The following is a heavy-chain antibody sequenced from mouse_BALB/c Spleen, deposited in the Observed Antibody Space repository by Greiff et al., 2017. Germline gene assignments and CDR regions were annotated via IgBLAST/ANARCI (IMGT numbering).Heavy chain of an antibody. J-gene: IGHJ4*01. V-gene: IGHV1S81*02. D-gene: IGHD2-2*01. CDR3: TRSGGYDGYAMDY. CDR1: GYTFTSYY. CDR2: INPSNGGT. Sequence: QVQLQQPGAELVKPGASVKLSCKASGYTFTSYYMYWVKQRPGQGLEWIGGINPSNGGTNFNEKFKSKATLTVDKSSSTAYMQLSSLTSEDSAVYYGTRSGGYDGYAMDYWGQGTSVTVSS.